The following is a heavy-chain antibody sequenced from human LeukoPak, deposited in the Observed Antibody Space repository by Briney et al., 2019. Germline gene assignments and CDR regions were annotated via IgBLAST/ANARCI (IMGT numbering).Heavy chain of an antibody. CDR2: IIPIFGTA. D-gene: IGHD3-3*01. CDR1: GGTFSSYA. J-gene: IGHJ5*02. V-gene: IGHV1-69*13. CDR3: AREGTTYYDFWSGTNWFDP. Sequence: ASVKVSCKASGGTFSSYAISWVRQAPGQGLEWMGGIIPIFGTANYAQKFQGRVTITADESTSTAYMELSSLGSEDTAVYYCAREGTTYYDFWSGTNWFDPWGQGTLVTVSS.